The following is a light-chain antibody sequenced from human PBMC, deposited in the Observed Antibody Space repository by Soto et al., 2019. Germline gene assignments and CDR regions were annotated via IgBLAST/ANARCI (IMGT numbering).Light chain of an antibody. CDR2: AAS. J-gene: IGKJ1*01. Sequence: PPILTKTVKARVHLTLRASQSISNHLNWYQQKPGKAPKLLIFAASSLQSGVPSRFSGSRSGPDFTLTISSLQPEDFATYYCQHYNVYPWTFGQGTKVDI. CDR1: QSISNH. V-gene: IGKV1-39*01. CDR3: QHYNVYPWT.